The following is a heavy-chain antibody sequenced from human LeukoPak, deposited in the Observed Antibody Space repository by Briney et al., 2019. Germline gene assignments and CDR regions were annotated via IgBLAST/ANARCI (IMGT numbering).Heavy chain of an antibody. CDR1: GGSISSTSYY. CDR2: IYYSGRT. V-gene: IGHV4-39*07. CDR3: ARILYSNNIDY. Sequence: PSETLSLTCTVSGGSISSTSYYWGWIRQPPGKGLEWIGSIYYSGRTYYNPSLKSRVTISVDTSKNQFSLKLNSVTAADTAAYYCARILYSNNIDYWGQGTLVTVSS. D-gene: IGHD2/OR15-2a*01. J-gene: IGHJ4*02.